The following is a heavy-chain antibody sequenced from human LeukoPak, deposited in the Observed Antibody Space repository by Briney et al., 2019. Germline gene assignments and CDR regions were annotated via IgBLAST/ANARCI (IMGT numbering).Heavy chain of an antibody. V-gene: IGHV1-2*04. CDR2: NNPNSGGT. D-gene: IGHD1-26*01. CDR3: ARAEEHYYYYGMDV. CDR1: GYTFTGYY. Sequence: ASVKVSCKASGYTFTGYYMHWVRQAPGQGLEWMGWNNPNSGGTNYAQKFQGWVTMTRDTSISTAYMELSRLRSDDTAVYYCARAEEHYYYYGMDVWGQGTTVTVSS. J-gene: IGHJ6*02.